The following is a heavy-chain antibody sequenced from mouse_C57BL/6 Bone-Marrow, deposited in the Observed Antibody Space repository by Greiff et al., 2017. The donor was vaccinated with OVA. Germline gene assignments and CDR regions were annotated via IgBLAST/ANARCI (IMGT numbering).Heavy chain of an antibody. D-gene: IGHD1-1*01. J-gene: IGHJ4*01. V-gene: IGHV1-82*01. CDR3: ARPEYYGSSPLGY. CDR2: IYPGDGDT. CDR1: GYAFSSSW. Sequence: VQGVESGPELVKPGASVKISCKASGYAFSSSWMNWVKQRPGKGLEWIGRIYPGDGDTNYNGKFKGKATLTADKSSSTAYMQLSSLTSEDSAVYFCARPEYYGSSPLGYWGQGTSVTVSS.